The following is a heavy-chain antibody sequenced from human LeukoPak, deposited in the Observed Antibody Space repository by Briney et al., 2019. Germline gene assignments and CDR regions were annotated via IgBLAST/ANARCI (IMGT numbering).Heavy chain of an antibody. Sequence: GASVKVSRKASGYTFTGYYMHWVRQAPGQGLEWMGWINPNSGGTNYAQKFQGRVTMTRDTSISTAYMELSRLRSDDTAVYYCASVGYLPYYDSSGYPSYNWFDPWGQGTLVTVSS. V-gene: IGHV1-2*02. J-gene: IGHJ5*02. CDR1: GYTFTGYY. CDR2: INPNSGGT. D-gene: IGHD3-22*01. CDR3: ASVGYLPYYDSSGYPSYNWFDP.